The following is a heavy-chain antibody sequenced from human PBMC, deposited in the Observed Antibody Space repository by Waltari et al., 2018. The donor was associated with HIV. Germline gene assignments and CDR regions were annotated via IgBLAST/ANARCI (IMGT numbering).Heavy chain of an antibody. D-gene: IGHD5-12*01. V-gene: IGHV1-3*01. CDR2: INAGKCNT. J-gene: IGHJ4*02. CDR1: GYTFTSYA. Sequence: QVQLVQSGAAVKKPGASVKVSCKASGYTFTSYAMHWVRQAPGQRLEWMGWINAGKCNTKYSQKFQGRVTITRDTSASTAYMELSSLRSEDTAVYYWARVFHTVADGGDYWGQGTLVTVSS. CDR3: ARVFHTVADGGDY.